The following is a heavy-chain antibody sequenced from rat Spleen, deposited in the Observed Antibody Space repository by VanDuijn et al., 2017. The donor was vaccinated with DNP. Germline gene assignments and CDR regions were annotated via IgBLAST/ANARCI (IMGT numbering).Heavy chain of an antibody. V-gene: IGHV3-1*01. Sequence: QLQESGPGLVKPSQSLSLTCSVTGYSITSGYGWNWIRKFPGNKMEWMAYISYSDSTGYNPSLRSRISITRDTSKNQFFLQLNSVTTEDTATYYCARSDIGTTPGWFAFWGQGTLVTVSS. CDR2: ISYSDST. CDR1: GYSITSGY. CDR3: ARSDIGTTPGWFAF. J-gene: IGHJ3*01. D-gene: IGHD1-5*01.